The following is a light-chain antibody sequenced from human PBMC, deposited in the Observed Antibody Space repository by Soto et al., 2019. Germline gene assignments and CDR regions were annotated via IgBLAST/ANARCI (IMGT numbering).Light chain of an antibody. CDR2: YDD. CDR3: ATWDDSLNAYV. V-gene: IGLV1-36*01. CDR1: SSNIGNNA. Sequence: QSVLTQPPSVSEAPRQRVTISCSGSSSNIGNNAVNWYQQLPGQAPKIVIYYDDLLTSGVSDRFSGSKSGISASLAISDLQSDDEADYYCATWDDSLNAYVFGPGTKAHRP. J-gene: IGLJ1*01.